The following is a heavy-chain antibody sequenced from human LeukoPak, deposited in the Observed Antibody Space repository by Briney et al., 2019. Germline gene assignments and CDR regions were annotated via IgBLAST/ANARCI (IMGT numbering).Heavy chain of an antibody. Sequence: SETLSLTCTVSGGSISSNTYYWGWIRQXXXXGLEWIGYIYYSGSTYYNPSLKSRVTISVDTSKNQFSLKLSSVTAADTAVYYCARSKVGEYYFDYWGQGTLVTVSS. D-gene: IGHD3-16*01. CDR3: ARSKVGEYYFDY. CDR1: GGSISSNTYY. J-gene: IGHJ4*02. CDR2: IYYSGST. V-gene: IGHV4-31*03.